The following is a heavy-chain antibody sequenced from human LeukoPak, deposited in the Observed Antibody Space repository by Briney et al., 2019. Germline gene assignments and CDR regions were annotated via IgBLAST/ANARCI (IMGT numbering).Heavy chain of an antibody. CDR2: IYTSGST. V-gene: IGHV4-61*02. Sequence: SETLSLTCTVSGNSISSGDNYWSWIRQPAGKGLEWIGRIYTSGSTDYNPSLKSRVTISGDTSKNQFSLRLSSVTAADTAVYYCARRGGRYSSSSLGFDYWGQGTLVTVSS. J-gene: IGHJ4*02. CDR1: GNSISSGDNY. D-gene: IGHD6-6*01. CDR3: ARRGGRYSSSSLGFDY.